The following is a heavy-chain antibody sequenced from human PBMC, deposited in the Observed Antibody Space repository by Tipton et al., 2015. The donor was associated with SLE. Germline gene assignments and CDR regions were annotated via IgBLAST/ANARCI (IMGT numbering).Heavy chain of an antibody. CDR2: IKQDGSEK. CDR1: GFTFSNYW. CDR3: TRTEN. Sequence: GSLRLSCAASGFTFSNYWMSWVRQAPGKGLEWVANIKQDGSEKDYVDSVKGRFTISRDNAKNSLYLQMNSLRAEDTAVYYCTRTENWGQGTLVTVSS. J-gene: IGHJ4*02. V-gene: IGHV3-7*01.